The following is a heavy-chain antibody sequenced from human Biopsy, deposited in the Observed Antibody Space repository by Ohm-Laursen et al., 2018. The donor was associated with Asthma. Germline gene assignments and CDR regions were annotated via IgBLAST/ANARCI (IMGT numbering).Heavy chain of an antibody. CDR3: ARDVSYGSGGSGV. V-gene: IGHV1-69*13. J-gene: IGHJ6*02. Sequence: SVKVSCKASGGTFSSYEINWVRQAPGQGLEWMGGIIPIFETAHYAQKFRGRITINADESTSTIYMVLSSLRSEDTAVYYFARDVSYGSGGSGVWGQGTMVTVSS. D-gene: IGHD3-10*01. CDR2: IIPIFETA. CDR1: GGTFSSYE.